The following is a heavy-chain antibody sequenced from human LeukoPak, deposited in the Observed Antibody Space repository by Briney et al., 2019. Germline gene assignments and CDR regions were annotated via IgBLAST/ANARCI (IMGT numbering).Heavy chain of an antibody. J-gene: IGHJ4*02. CDR2: ISSSSSYI. CDR1: GFTFSSYS. V-gene: IGHV3-21*01. D-gene: IGHD6-6*01. CDR3: ARDGGKYSSSYLLY. Sequence: PGGSLRLSCAASGFTFSSYSMNWVRQAPGKGLEWVSSISSSSSYIYYADSVKGRFTISRDNAKNSLYLQMNSLRAEDTAVYYCARDGGKYSSSYLLYWGQGTLVTVSS.